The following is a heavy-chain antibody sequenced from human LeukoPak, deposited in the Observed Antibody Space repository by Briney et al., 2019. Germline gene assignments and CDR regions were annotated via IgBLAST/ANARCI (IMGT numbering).Heavy chain of an antibody. Sequence: SETLSLTCSVSGDSVSRSDSYWDWIRQPPGKGLEWSGTIYYSGRTYYSPSLKSRVTMSVDPSNNQFSLNLRSVTAADTALYNCARRRYYDGSGYLEWGQGTLLSVSS. V-gene: IGHV4-39*01. CDR2: IYYSGRT. CDR1: GDSVSRSDSY. D-gene: IGHD3-22*01. J-gene: IGHJ1*01. CDR3: ARRRYYDGSGYLE.